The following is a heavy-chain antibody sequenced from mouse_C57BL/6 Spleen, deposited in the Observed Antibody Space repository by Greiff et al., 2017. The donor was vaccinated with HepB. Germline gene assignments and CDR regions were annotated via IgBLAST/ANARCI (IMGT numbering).Heavy chain of an antibody. D-gene: IGHD1-3*01. CDR1: GYTFTSYW. J-gene: IGHJ1*03. CDR2: IDPSDSET. V-gene: IGHV1-52*01. Sequence: QVQLQQPGAELVRPGSSVKLSCKASGYTFTSYWMHWVKQRPIQGLEWIGNIDPSDSETHYNQKFKDKATLTVDKSYSTAYMQLSSLTSEDSAVYYCAREGSSVSYFDVWGTGTTVTVSS. CDR3: AREGSSVSYFDV.